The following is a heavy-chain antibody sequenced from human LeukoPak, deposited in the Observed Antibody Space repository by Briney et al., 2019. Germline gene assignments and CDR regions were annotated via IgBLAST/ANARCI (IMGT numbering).Heavy chain of an antibody. CDR2: LFQSETT. J-gene: IGHJ4*02. Sequence: NPSETLSLTCTVSGYFISSGYYWGWIRQPPGKGLEWIGILFQSETTYYNPSLKSRVTISLDTSKNQFSLKLNSVTAADTAVYYCARFDSFYGSGYYGGFWGQGTLVTVSS. CDR3: ARFDSFYGSGYYGGF. CDR1: GYFISSGYY. D-gene: IGHD6-19*01. V-gene: IGHV4-38-2*02.